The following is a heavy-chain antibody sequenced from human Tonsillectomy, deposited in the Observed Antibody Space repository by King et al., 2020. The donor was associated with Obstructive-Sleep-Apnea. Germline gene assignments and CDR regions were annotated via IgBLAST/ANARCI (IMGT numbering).Heavy chain of an antibody. V-gene: IGHV3-15*01. J-gene: IGHJ4*02. D-gene: IGHD1-26*01. CDR1: GFTFSNAW. CDR3: TTDKEWELLLDYFDY. Sequence: EVQLVESGGGLVKPGGSLRLSCAASGFTFSNAWMSWVRQAPGKGLEWVGRIKSKTDGGTTDYAAPVKGRFTISRDDSKNTLYLQMNSLKTEDTAVYYCTTDKEWELLLDYFDYWGQGTLVTVSS. CDR2: IKSKTDGGTT.